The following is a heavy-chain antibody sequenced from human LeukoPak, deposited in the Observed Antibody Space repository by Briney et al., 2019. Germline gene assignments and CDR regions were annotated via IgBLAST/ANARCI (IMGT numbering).Heavy chain of an antibody. Sequence: SETLSLTCTVSGGSISSYYGSWIRQPPGKGLEWIGYIYYSGSTNYNPSLKSRVTISVDTSKNQFSLKLSSVTAADTAVYYCARGPPRSGWYWYWGQGTLVTVSS. D-gene: IGHD6-19*01. J-gene: IGHJ4*02. CDR2: IYYSGST. V-gene: IGHV4-59*12. CDR3: ARGPPRSGWYWY. CDR1: GGSISSYY.